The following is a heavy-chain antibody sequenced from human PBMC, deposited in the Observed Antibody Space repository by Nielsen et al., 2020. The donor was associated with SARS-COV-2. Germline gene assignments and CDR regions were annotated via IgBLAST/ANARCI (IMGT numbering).Heavy chain of an antibody. D-gene: IGHD4-17*01. CDR1: GFTFSSYG. Sequence: LSLTCAASGFTFSSYGMHWVRQAPGKGLEWVAVIWYDGSNKYYADSVKGRFTISRDNSRNTLYLQMNTLRPEDTAVYSCARDAYGDLIYGMDVWGRGTTVTVSS. CDR3: ARDAYGDLIYGMDV. V-gene: IGHV3-33*08. J-gene: IGHJ6*02. CDR2: IWYDGSNK.